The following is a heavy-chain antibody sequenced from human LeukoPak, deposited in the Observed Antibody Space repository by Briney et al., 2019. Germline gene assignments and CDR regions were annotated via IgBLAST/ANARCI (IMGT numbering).Heavy chain of an antibody. D-gene: IGHD6-13*01. CDR2: IRYDGSNK. Sequence: GGSLRLSCAASGFTFSSYGMHWVRQAPGKGLEWVAFIRYDGSNKYYADSVKGRFTISRDNSKNTLYLQMNSLRAEDTAVYYCARGAAAAGFLYYGMDVWGQGTTVTVSS. J-gene: IGHJ6*02. CDR1: GFTFSSYG. CDR3: ARGAAAAGFLYYGMDV. V-gene: IGHV3-30*02.